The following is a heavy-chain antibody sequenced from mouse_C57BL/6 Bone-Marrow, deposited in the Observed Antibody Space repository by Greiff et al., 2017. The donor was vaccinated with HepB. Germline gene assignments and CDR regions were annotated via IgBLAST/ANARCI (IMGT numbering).Heavy chain of an antibody. D-gene: IGHD2-2*01. CDR2: IYPGDGDT. J-gene: IGHJ2*01. Sequence: QVQLQQSGAELVNPGASVKISCKASGYAFSSYWMNWVKQRPGKGLEWIGQIYPGDGDTNYNGKFKGKATLTADKSSSTAYMQLSSLTSEDSSVYFCAREALWLRRTHYFDYWGQGTTLTVSS. V-gene: IGHV1-80*01. CDR1: GYAFSSYW. CDR3: AREALWLRRTHYFDY.